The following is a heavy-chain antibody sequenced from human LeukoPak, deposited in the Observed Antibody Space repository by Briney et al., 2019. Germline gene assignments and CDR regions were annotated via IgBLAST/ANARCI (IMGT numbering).Heavy chain of an antibody. CDR3: AKTYYYDSSGYYYRY. J-gene: IGHJ4*02. D-gene: IGHD3-22*01. CDR2: ISGSGGST. Sequence: GVSLRLSCAAFGFTFSSYAMSWVRQAPGKGLEWVSAISGSGGSTYYADSVKGRFTISRDNSKNTLYLQMNSLRAEDTAVYYGAKTYYYDSSGYYYRYWGQGTLVTVSS. V-gene: IGHV3-23*01. CDR1: GFTFSSYA.